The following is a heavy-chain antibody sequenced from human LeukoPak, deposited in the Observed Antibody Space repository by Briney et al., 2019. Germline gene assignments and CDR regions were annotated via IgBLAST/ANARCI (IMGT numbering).Heavy chain of an antibody. CDR3: AKNYGSGKYYFDF. V-gene: IGHV3-7*01. CDR1: GFTFSDYY. Sequence: GGSLRLSCAASGFTFSDYYMSWIRQAPGKGLEWGANIIQEGSEKYYVDSVKGQLPISRDKAKNSLYLQMNSLRAEDTAVYYCAKNYGSGKYYFDFWGQGTLVTVSS. CDR2: IIQEGSEK. D-gene: IGHD3-10*01. J-gene: IGHJ4*02.